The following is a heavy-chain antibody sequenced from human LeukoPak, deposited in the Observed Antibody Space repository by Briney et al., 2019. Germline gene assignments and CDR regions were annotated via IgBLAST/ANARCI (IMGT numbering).Heavy chain of an antibody. Sequence: GGSLRLSCAASGFKFSNFGLHWVSQAPGKGREWVAVISYDGGNKYYVDSVKGRFTVSRDNSKNTVYLQMNSLRPEDTAVYYCAKVGEKNMVEAFEIWGQGTRVTVSP. CDR1: GFKFSNFG. V-gene: IGHV3-30*18. J-gene: IGHJ3*02. CDR3: AKVGEKNMVEAFEI. D-gene: IGHD2/OR15-2a*01. CDR2: ISYDGGNK.